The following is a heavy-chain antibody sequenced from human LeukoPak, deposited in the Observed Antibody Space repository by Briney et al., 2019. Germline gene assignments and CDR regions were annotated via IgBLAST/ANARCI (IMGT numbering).Heavy chain of an antibody. D-gene: IGHD3-22*01. CDR3: ARDLSSGYYAAFDI. CDR2: IYYSGST. V-gene: IGHV4-39*07. J-gene: IGHJ3*02. Sequence: SETLSLTCTVSGGSISSSSYYWGWIRQPPGKGLEWIGSIYYSGSTYYNPSLKSRVTISVDTSKNQFSLKLSSVTAADTAVYYCARDLSSGYYAAFDIWGQGTMVTVSS. CDR1: GGSISSSSYY.